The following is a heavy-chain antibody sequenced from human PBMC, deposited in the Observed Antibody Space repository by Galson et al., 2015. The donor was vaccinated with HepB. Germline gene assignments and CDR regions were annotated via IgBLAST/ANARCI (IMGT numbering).Heavy chain of an antibody. CDR3: ARDLGCSGGSCYPV. CDR2: ISSSSSYI. J-gene: IGHJ4*02. CDR1: GFTFSSYS. Sequence: SLRLSCAASGFTFSSYSMNWVRQAPGKGLEWVSSISSSSSYIYYADSVKGRFTISRDNAKNSLYLQMNSLRAEDTAVYYCARDLGCSGGSCYPVWGQGTLVTVSS. D-gene: IGHD2-15*01. V-gene: IGHV3-21*01.